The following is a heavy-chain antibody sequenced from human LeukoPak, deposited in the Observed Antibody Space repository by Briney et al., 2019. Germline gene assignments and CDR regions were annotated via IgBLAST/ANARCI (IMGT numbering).Heavy chain of an antibody. D-gene: IGHD2-2*01. CDR2: ISRGSANI. J-gene: IGHJ6*02. Sequence: GRSLRLSCAASGFTFDDYVMHWVRQAPGRGLEWVSGISRGSANIGYADSVKGRFTISRDNAKNSLYLQMNSLTTEDTALYYCARDFCTGCNYYFYGMDVWGRGTTVTVSS. CDR1: GFTFDDYV. V-gene: IGHV3-9*01. CDR3: ARDFCTGCNYYFYGMDV.